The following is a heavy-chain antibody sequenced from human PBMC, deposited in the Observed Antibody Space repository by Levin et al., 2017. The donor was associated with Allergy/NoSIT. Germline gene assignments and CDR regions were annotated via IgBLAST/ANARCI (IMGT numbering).Heavy chain of an antibody. V-gene: IGHV3-64D*06. D-gene: IGHD3-10*01. CDR3: VNGQGWYYGSGSYYY. CDR1: GFTFSSYA. J-gene: IGHJ4*02. CDR2: ISSNGGST. Sequence: PGGSLRLSCSASGFTFSSYAMHWVRQAPGKGLEYVSAISSNGGSTYYADSVKGRFTISRDNSKNTLYLQMSSLRAEDTAVYYCVNGQGWYYGSGSYYYWGQGTLVTVSS.